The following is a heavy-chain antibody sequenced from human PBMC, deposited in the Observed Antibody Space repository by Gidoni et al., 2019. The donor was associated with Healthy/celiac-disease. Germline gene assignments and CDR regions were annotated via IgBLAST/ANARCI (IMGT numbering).Heavy chain of an antibody. CDR1: GGSFSGYY. J-gene: IGHJ4*02. D-gene: IGHD7-27*01. V-gene: IGHV4-34*01. CDR3: ARGGLGPMGY. CDR2: INHSGST. Sequence: QVQLQQWGAGRLKPSETLSLTCAVYGGSFSGYYWSWIRQPPGKGLEWIGEINHSGSTNYNPSLKSRVTISVDTSKNQFSLKLSSVTAADTAVYYCARGGLGPMGYWGQGTLVTVSS.